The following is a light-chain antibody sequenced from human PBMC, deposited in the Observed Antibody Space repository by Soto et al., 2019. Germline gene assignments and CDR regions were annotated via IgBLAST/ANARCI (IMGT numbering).Light chain of an antibody. CDR3: QQYGSSPFT. CDR2: DAF. J-gene: IGKJ5*01. V-gene: IGKV3-20*01. CDR1: QTIDNY. Sequence: EIVLTQSPATLSLSPGERATLSCRASQTIDNYLHWYQQKPGQAPRLLIYDAFYRAAGVPDRFSGSGSGTDFTLTISRLEPEDFAVYYCQQYGSSPFTFGQGTRLEI.